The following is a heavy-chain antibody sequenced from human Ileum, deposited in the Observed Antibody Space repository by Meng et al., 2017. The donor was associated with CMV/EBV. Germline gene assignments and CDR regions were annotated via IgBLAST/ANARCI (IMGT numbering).Heavy chain of an antibody. V-gene: IGHV2-5*01. CDR1: GFSLSTSGVG. CDR3: AHSITIFGVVIMGGWFDP. J-gene: IGHJ5*02. CDR2: IYWNDDK. Sequence: SDPTLVKRTQTLTMTCTFSGFSLSTSGVGVGWIRQPPRKALEWLALIYWNDDKRYSPSLKSRLTITKDTYKNQVVLTMTNMDPVDTATYYCAHSITIFGVVIMGGWFDPWGQGTLVTVSS. D-gene: IGHD3-3*01.